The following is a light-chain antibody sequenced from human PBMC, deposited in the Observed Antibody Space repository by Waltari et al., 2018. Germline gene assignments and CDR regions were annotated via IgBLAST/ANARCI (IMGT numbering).Light chain of an antibody. CDR3: QQYDISPLT. V-gene: IGKV3-20*01. Sequence: EIVLTQSPGTLSLSPGERATLSCRASQTVRTTYLAWYQQKPGQAPTLPIYGASSRATGIPDRFSGSGSGTDFSLTISSLEPEDFAVYYCQQYDISPLTFGGGTKVEIK. CDR2: GAS. J-gene: IGKJ4*01. CDR1: QTVRTTY.